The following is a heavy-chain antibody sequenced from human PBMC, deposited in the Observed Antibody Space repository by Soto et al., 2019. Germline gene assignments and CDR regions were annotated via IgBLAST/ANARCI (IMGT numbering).Heavy chain of an antibody. J-gene: IGHJ6*02. D-gene: IGHD6-6*01. CDR1: GGSFSGYY. Sequence: KTSETLSLTCAVYGGSFSGYYWSWIRQPPGKGLEWIGEINHSGSTNYNPSLKSRVTISVDTSKNQFSLKLSSVTAADTAVYSCARVNARYSSSSQSYYYYYGIDVWGQGTTVTVSS. CDR3: ARVNARYSSSSQSYYYYYGIDV. V-gene: IGHV4-34*01. CDR2: INHSGST.